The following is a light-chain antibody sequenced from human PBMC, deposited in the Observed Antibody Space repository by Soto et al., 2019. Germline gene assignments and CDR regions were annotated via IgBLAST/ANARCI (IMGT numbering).Light chain of an antibody. V-gene: IGLV1-40*01. Sequence: QSALTQPPSVSGAPGQRVTISCTGSSSNIGAGYDVHWYQQLPGAAPKLIIYDNTNRPSGVPDRFSASKSGTSGSLAITGLQADDEADYYCQSYDSSLSGSYVFGTGTKLTVL. CDR2: DNT. CDR3: QSYDSSLSGSYV. CDR1: SSNIGAGYD. J-gene: IGLJ1*01.